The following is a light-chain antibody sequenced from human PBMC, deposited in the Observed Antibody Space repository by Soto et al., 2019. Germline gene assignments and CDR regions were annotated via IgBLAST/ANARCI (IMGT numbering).Light chain of an antibody. CDR1: ALPKQY. J-gene: IGLJ2*01. V-gene: IGLV3-25*02. CDR2: EDT. Sequence: SYELTQPPSVSVSPGQTARITCSGAALPKQYAYWYQQKPGQAPVLVIYEDTERPSGIPERYSGSSSGTTVTLTISGVQAEDEADYYCQSADSSRTYVIFGGGTKVTVL. CDR3: QSADSSRTYVI.